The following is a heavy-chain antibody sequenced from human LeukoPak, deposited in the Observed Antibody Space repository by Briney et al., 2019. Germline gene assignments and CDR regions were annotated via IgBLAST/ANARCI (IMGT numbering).Heavy chain of an antibody. Sequence: PGGSLRLSCAASGFTVSSNYMSWVRQAPGKGLEWVSVIYSGGSTYYADSVKGRFTISRHNSKNTLYLQMNSLRAEDTAVYYCARWGRRTYGSGSHFDYWGQGTLVTVSS. CDR3: ARWGRRTYGSGSHFDY. V-gene: IGHV3-53*04. J-gene: IGHJ4*02. CDR2: IYSGGST. CDR1: GFTVSSNY. D-gene: IGHD3-10*01.